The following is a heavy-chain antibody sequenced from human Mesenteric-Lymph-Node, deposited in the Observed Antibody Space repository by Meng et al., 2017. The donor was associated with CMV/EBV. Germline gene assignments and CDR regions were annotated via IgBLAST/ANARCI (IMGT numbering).Heavy chain of an antibody. CDR3: AREGCSNTNCYLFSVYYGMDV. J-gene: IGHJ6*02. Sequence: GESLKISCAASGFSFNNYAMHWVRQAPGKGLEWVAFISHDGRKKDYADSVKGRFTISRDNSKNTVYLQMNSLRTDDTAVYYCAREGCSNTNCYLFSVYYGMDVWGQGTTVTVSS. V-gene: IGHV3-30*14. CDR2: ISHDGRKK. D-gene: IGHD2-2*01. CDR1: GFSFNNYA.